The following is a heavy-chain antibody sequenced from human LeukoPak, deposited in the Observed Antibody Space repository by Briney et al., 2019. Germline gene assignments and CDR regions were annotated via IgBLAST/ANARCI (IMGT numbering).Heavy chain of an antibody. CDR2: IYYSGST. J-gene: IGHJ5*02. CDR1: GGSIRGSSDY. D-gene: IGHD2-21*02. V-gene: IGHV4-39*01. Sequence: SETLSLTCTVSGGSIRGSSDYWGWIRQSPGKGLEWIGSIYYSGSTYYNPSLKSRVTISVDTSKNQFSLKLTSVTAADTAVYYCARNHTDIVVVTGGWFDPWGKGTLVTVSS. CDR3: ARNHTDIVVVTGGWFDP.